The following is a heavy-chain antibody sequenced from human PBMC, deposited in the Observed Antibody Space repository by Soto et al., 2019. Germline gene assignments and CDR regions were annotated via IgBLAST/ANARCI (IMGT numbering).Heavy chain of an antibody. V-gene: IGHV3-23*01. J-gene: IGHJ6*03. CDR3: AKAGGYCSSTSCYELGDYYYYYMDV. Sequence: GGSLRLSCAASGFTFSSYAMSWVRQAPGKGLEWVSAISGSGGSTYYADSVKGRFTISRDNSKITLYLQMNSLRAEDTAVYYCAKAGGYCSSTSCYELGDYYYYYMDVWGKGTTVTVSS. CDR2: ISGSGGST. CDR1: GFTFSSYA. D-gene: IGHD2-2*01.